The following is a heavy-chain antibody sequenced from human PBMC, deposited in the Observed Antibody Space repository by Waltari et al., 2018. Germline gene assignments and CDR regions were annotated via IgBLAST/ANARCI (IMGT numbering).Heavy chain of an antibody. V-gene: IGHV3-7*03. CDR1: GFSFSNYW. CDR3: ATDGNYFAF. CDR2: INQDAEKK. D-gene: IGHD3-10*01. J-gene: IGHJ4*02. Sequence: EVQMIESGGGLVQPGGSLRLSCASSGFSFSNYWMRWVRLAPGKGLEWVANINQDAEKKYYLDCERGRFTISRDNTKNSLYRQMNSLSADDTAVYYCATDGNYFAFWGQGTLVTASS.